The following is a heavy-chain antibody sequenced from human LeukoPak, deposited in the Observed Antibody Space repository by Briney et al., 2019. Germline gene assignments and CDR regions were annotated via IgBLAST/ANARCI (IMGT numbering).Heavy chain of an antibody. V-gene: IGHV4-59*01. CDR2: IYYSGNT. Sequence: PSETPSLTCTVSGGSTSSYYWSWIRQPPGKGLEWIGYIYYSGNTNYNPSLESRVTISVDTSQNQFSLRLSSVTAADTAVYYCARERRNYDILTGGTPRYFDYWGQGTLVTVSS. D-gene: IGHD3-9*01. CDR1: GGSTSSYY. J-gene: IGHJ4*02. CDR3: ARERRNYDILTGGTPRYFDY.